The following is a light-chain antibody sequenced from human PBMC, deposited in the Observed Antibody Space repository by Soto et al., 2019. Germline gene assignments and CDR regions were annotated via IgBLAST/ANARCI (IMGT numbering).Light chain of an antibody. Sequence: VLTQPASVTGSTGQSITISCTETSSDVGGYNYVSWYQQHPGKAPKLMIYDVSNRPSGVSNRFSGSKSGNTASLTISGLQAEDEADYYCSSYTSSSTLYVFGTGTKVTVL. V-gene: IGLV2-14*01. CDR1: SSDVGGYNY. J-gene: IGLJ1*01. CDR3: SSYTSSSTLYV. CDR2: DVS.